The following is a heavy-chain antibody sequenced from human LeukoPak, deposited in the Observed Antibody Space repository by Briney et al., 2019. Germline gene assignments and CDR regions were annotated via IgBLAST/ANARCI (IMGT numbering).Heavy chain of an antibody. CDR2: IYYSGST. CDR3: ARVDYGDYRFDY. Sequence: PSQTLSLTCTVSGGSISSGDYYWSWIRQHPGKGLEWIGYIYYSGSTYYNPSLKSRVTISVDTSKNQFSLKLSSVTAADTAVYYCARVDYGDYRFDYWGQGTLVTVSS. D-gene: IGHD4-17*01. J-gene: IGHJ4*02. CDR1: GGSISSGDYY. V-gene: IGHV4-31*02.